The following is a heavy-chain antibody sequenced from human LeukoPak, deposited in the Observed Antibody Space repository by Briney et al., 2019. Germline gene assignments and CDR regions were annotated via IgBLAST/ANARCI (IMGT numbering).Heavy chain of an antibody. D-gene: IGHD3-22*01. J-gene: IGHJ4*02. CDR1: GGSLSSYY. CDR2: IYSSGST. V-gene: IGHV4-59*01. CDR3: ARYVSSSGYYSFDY. Sequence: SETLSLTCTVSGGSLSSYYWSWTRQPPGKGLEWIGYIYSSGSTNYNPSLKSRVTLSLDTSRNQFSLKLTSVTAADTAVYYCARYVSSSGYYSFDYWGQGTLVTVSS.